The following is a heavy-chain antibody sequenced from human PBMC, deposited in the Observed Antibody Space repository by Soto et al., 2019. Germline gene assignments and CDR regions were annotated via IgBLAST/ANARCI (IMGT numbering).Heavy chain of an antibody. CDR3: AREGYDFTDRWGMDV. V-gene: IGHV3-21*01. D-gene: IGHD3-3*01. CDR1: GFTFSSYS. J-gene: IGHJ6*02. CDR2: ISSSSSYI. Sequence: EVQLVESGGGLVKPGGSLRLSCAAAGFTFSSYSMNWVRQAPGKGLEWVSSISSSSSYIYYADSVKGRFTISRDNAKNSLYLQMNSLRAEDTAVYYCAREGYDFTDRWGMDVWGQGTTVTVSS.